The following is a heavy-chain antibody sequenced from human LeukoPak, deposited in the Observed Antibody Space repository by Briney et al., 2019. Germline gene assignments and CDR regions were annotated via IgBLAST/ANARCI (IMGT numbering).Heavy chain of an antibody. V-gene: IGHV4-59*01. CDR2: IYYSGST. J-gene: IGHJ4*02. CDR3: ARWRGYSSSWDFDY. D-gene: IGHD6-13*01. CDR1: GASMSSYY. Sequence: SETLSLTCNVSGASMSSYYWSWFRQPPGKGLEWIGYIYYSGSTNYNPSLKSRVTISVDTSKNQFSLKLSSVTAADTAVYYCARWRGYSSSWDFDYWGQGTLVTVSS.